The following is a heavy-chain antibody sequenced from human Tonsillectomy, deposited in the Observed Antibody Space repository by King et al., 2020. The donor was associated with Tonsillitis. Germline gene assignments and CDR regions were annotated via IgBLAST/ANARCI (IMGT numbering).Heavy chain of an antibody. CDR3: SRDLGGDYYDSSSYYGDAFDI. V-gene: IGHV3-30-3*01. D-gene: IGHD3-22*01. CDR1: GFTFSSYA. CDR2: ISYDGSNK. Sequence: VQLVESGGGVVQPGRSLRLSCAASGFTFSSYAMHWVRQAPGKGLEWVAVISYDGSNKYYADSVKGRFTISSDKSKNTLYLQMNSLKAEDTAVYYCSRDLGGDYYDSSSYYGDAFDIWGQGTMVTVSS. J-gene: IGHJ3*02.